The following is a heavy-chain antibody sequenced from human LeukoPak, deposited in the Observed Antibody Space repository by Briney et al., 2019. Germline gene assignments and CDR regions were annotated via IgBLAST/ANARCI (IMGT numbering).Heavy chain of an antibody. V-gene: IGHV3-66*02. CDR1: GVIVSSNY. J-gene: IGHJ3*02. CDR3: ARWGYTAAFDI. CDR2: LYSGGRI. Sequence: PGGSLRLSCAASGVIVSSNYMSWVRQTPGKGLEWVSVLYSGGRIYYADSVEGRFTISRDNSKNTMYLQMNSLRVEDTAVYYCARWGYTAAFDIWGQGTMVTV. D-gene: IGHD3-16*02.